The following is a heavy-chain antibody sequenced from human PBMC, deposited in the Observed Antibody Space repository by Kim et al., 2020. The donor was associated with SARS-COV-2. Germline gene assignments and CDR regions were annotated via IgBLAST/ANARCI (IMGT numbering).Heavy chain of an antibody. Sequence: GGSLRLSCAASGFTFSSYSMNWVRQAPGKGLEWVSYISSSSSTIYYADSVKGRFTISRDNAKNSLYLQMNSLRDEDTAVYYCARDRGSTVPSYYDILTGQADGMDVWGQGTTVTVSS. V-gene: IGHV3-48*02. D-gene: IGHD3-9*01. J-gene: IGHJ6*02. CDR1: GFTFSSYS. CDR3: ARDRGSTVPSYYDILTGQADGMDV. CDR2: ISSSSSTI.